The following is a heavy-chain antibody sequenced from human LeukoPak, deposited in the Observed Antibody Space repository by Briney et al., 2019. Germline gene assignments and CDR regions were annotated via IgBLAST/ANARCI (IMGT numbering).Heavy chain of an antibody. CDR1: GGSFSGYY. Sequence: SETLSLTCAAYGGSFSGYYWSWIRQPPGKGLEWIGEINHSGSTNYNPSLKSRVTISVDTSKNQFSLKLSSVTAADTAVYYCATLIAVAGTFDYWGQGTLVTVSS. J-gene: IGHJ4*02. V-gene: IGHV4-34*01. CDR2: INHSGST. D-gene: IGHD6-19*01. CDR3: ATLIAVAGTFDY.